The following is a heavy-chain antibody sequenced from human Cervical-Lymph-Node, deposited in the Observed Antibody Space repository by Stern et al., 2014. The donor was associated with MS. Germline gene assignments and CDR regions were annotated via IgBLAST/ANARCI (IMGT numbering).Heavy chain of an antibody. J-gene: IGHJ4*02. D-gene: IGHD5-24*01. Sequence: QVQLQQSGPGLVKPSETLSLTCTVSGGSISSNYWSWIRQPPGKGLEWIGYLYYSGNTNYNPSLKSRVTTSVDTSTNQLPLSLRSVTAADTAVYYCARHGPPRRRDDSNHPNFDYWGPGTLVAVSS. CDR3: ARHGPPRRRDDSNHPNFDY. CDR2: LYYSGNT. CDR1: GGSISSNY. V-gene: IGHV4-59*08.